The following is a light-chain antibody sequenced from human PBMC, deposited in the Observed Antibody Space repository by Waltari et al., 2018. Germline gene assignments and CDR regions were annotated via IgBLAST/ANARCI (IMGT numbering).Light chain of an antibody. Sequence: QSGLTQPASASGSPGQSITISCTGTSSDVGTYNLVSWYQQPPGKAPKLLIDEVTKRASGPSVRVAASTTGNTASLTISGLQAQEDEADYYCCSYVGLGTYVFGTGTKVTV. CDR3: CSYVGLGTYV. CDR2: EVT. J-gene: IGLJ1*01. CDR1: SSDVGTYNL. V-gene: IGLV2-23*02.